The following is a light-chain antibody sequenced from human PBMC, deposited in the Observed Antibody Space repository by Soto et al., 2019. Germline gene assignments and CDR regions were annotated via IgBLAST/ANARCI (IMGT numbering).Light chain of an antibody. Sequence: DSVLKQSTGTLSLSPGERATLSCGASQNVARNYLAWYQQRPGQAPRLLIYDASTRATGIPDRFSGSGSGTDFTLTISSLEPEDFALYFCQQDPRSPLALGGGTKLDIK. CDR3: QQDPRSPLA. J-gene: IGKJ4*01. CDR1: QNVARNY. V-gene: IGKV3-20*01. CDR2: DAS.